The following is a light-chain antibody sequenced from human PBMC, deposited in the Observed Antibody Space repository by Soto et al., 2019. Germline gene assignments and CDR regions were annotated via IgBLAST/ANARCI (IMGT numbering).Light chain of an antibody. J-gene: IGKJ3*01. CDR2: GAA. CDR3: QQYGSSPPFS. V-gene: IGKV3-20*01. Sequence: EIVLTQSPGTLSLSPGERATLSCRASQSVSSSYLAWYQQKPGQAPRLLIYGAASRATGIPDRFSGSGSGTDFTLTISRLEPEDFAVYYCQQYGSSPPFSFGPGNKWDIK. CDR1: QSVSSSY.